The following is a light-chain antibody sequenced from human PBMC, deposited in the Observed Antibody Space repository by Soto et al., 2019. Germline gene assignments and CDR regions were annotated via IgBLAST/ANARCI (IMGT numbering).Light chain of an antibody. V-gene: IGKV1-5*01. J-gene: IGKJ1*01. Sequence: DIQMTQSPSFLSASVGDTVTITCRASQTISNWLAWYQQKPGRAPKLLIYDASTLESGVPSRFSGSGSATDFTLTISSLQPDDSATYYCQQYDSYPRTFGQGTKVDIK. CDR3: QQYDSYPRT. CDR2: DAS. CDR1: QTISNW.